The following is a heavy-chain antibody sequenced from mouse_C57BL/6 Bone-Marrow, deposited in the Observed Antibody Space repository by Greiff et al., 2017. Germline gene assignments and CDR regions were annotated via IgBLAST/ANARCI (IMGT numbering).Heavy chain of an antibody. J-gene: IGHJ4*01. V-gene: IGHV1-55*01. Sequence: QVQLQQPGAELVKPGASVKMSCKASGYTFTSYWITWVKQRPGQGLEWIGDIYPGSGSTNYNEKFKSKATLTVDTSSITAYMQLSSLTSEDSAVYYCARYYYYGSSYAMDYWGQGTSVTVSS. CDR1: GYTFTSYW. CDR3: ARYYYYGSSYAMDY. CDR2: IYPGSGST. D-gene: IGHD1-1*01.